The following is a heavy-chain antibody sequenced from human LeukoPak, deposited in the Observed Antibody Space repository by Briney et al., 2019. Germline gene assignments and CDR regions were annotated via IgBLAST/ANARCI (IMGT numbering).Heavy chain of an antibody. CDR1: GFTFSSYA. D-gene: IGHD2-2*01. Sequence: PGGSLRLSCAASGFTFSSYAMSWVRQAPGKGLEWVSGISGSGGSTYYADSVKGRFTISRDNSKNTLYLQMNSLRAEDTAVYYCAKGSVGVVVPAAIPYYWGQGTLATVSS. CDR2: ISGSGGST. V-gene: IGHV3-23*01. CDR3: AKGSVGVVVPAAIPYY. J-gene: IGHJ4*02.